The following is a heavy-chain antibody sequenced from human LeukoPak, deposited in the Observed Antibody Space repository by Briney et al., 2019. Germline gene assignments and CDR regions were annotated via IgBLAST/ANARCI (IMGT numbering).Heavy chain of an antibody. J-gene: IGHJ4*02. CDR3: ARDLEAANTYYFDY. CDR2: ISSAGTT. V-gene: IGHV3-66*01. Sequence: PGGSLRLSCAASGFIFSSYAMSWVRQAPGKGLEWVSIISSAGTTYYADSVKGRFTISRDNSKNTVYLQVNSLRDEDTAVYYCARDLEAANTYYFDYWGQGTMVTVSS. CDR1: GFIFSSYA. D-gene: IGHD6-13*01.